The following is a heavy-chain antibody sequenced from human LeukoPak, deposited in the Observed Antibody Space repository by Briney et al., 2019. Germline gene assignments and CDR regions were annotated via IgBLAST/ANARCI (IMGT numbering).Heavy chain of an antibody. CDR2: IYYSGST. CDR3: AREDEQLVTAFDI. CDR1: GGSISSSSYY. V-gene: IGHV4-39*07. D-gene: IGHD6-13*01. Sequence: SETLSLTCTVSGGSISSSSYYWGWIRQPPGKGLEWIGSIYYSGSTYYNPSLKSRVTISVDTSKNQFSLKLSSVTAADTAVYYCAREDEQLVTAFDIWGQGTMVTVSS. J-gene: IGHJ3*02.